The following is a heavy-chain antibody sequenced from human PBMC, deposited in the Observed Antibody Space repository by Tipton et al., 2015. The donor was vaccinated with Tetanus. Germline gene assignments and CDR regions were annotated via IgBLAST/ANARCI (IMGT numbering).Heavy chain of an antibody. Sequence: SLRLSCAASGFDFRSDWMTWVRQAPGKGLEWVANIKQDGNEKYHVDSVKGRFTISRDNSMNTLFLQMDNLRTEDTALYYCVRGERGWVMYFYFESWGQGTQVTVSS. CDR2: IKQDGNEK. J-gene: IGHJ4*02. CDR1: GFDFRSDW. CDR3: VRGERGWVMYFYFES. V-gene: IGHV3-7*01. D-gene: IGHD1-26*01.